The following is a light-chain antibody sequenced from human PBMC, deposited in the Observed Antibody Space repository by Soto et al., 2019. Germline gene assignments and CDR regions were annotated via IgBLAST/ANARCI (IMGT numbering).Light chain of an antibody. V-gene: IGKV1-5*01. Sequence: DIQMTQSPSTLSASVGDRVTITCRASRSISNWLAWYQQRPGIVPKLLIFDASILQSGVPSRFSGSGSGTEFTLSISRLQTDDFATYYCRQYGSFSPITFGGGTKVEI. CDR2: DAS. CDR1: RSISNW. CDR3: RQYGSFSPIT. J-gene: IGKJ4*01.